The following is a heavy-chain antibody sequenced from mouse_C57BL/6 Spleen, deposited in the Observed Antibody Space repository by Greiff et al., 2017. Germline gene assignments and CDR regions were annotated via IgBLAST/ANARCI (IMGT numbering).Heavy chain of an antibody. CDR1: GFTFSDYG. D-gene: IGHD1-1*01. V-gene: IGHV5-17*01. Sequence: EVKLVESGGGLVKPGGSLKLSCAASGFTFSDYGMHWVRQAPEKGLEWVAYISSGSSTIYYADTVKGRFTISRDNAKNTLFLPMTSLRSEDTAMYYCERRDYGSSYAMDYWGQGTSVTVSS. J-gene: IGHJ4*01. CDR2: ISSGSSTI. CDR3: ERRDYGSSYAMDY.